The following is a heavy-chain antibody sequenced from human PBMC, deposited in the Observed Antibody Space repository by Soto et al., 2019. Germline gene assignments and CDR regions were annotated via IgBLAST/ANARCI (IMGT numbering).Heavy chain of an antibody. CDR3: ATSAYSSLSINWFDP. CDR1: GGSVDSVNHY. D-gene: IGHD6-6*01. CDR2: IYNGGHT. V-gene: IGHV4-30-4*01. Sequence: SETLSLTCSVSGGSVDSVNHYRSWIRQPPGKGLEWIGYIYNGGHTFYNPSLKSRVKILVDKSRNQFSLRLSSVTAADTAVYFCATSAYSSLSINWFDPWGQGALVTVSS. J-gene: IGHJ5*02.